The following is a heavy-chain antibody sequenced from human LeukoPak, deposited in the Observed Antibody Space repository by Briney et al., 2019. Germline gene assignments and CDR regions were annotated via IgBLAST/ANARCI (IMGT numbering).Heavy chain of an antibody. CDR3: ARDALDYVWGSYRGLDY. CDR2: IYYSGCT. V-gene: IGHV4-59*01. CDR1: GGSISSYY. Sequence: PSETLSLTCTVSGGSISSYYWSWIRQPPGKGLEWIGYIYYSGCTNYNPSLKSRVTISVDTSKNQFSLKLSSVTAADTAVYYCARDALDYVWGSYRGLDYWGQGTLVTVSS. J-gene: IGHJ4*02. D-gene: IGHD3-16*02.